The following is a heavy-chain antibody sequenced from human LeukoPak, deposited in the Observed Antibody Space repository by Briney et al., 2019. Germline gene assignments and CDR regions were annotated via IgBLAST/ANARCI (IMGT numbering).Heavy chain of an antibody. V-gene: IGHV4-34*01. CDR1: GGSFSGYY. CDR3: ARHGFTFVFDY. J-gene: IGHJ4*02. D-gene: IGHD3-10*01. CDR2: INHSGST. Sequence: SETLSLTCAVYGGSFSGYYWSWIRQPPGKGLEWIGEINHSGSTNYNPSLKSRVTISVDTSKNQFSLKLSSVTAADTAVYYCARHGFTFVFDYWGQGTLVTVSS.